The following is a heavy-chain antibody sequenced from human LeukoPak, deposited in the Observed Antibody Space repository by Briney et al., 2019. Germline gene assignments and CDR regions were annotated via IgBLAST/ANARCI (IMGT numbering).Heavy chain of an antibody. Sequence: PGGSLRLSCAASGFTFSSYSMNWVRQPPGKGLEWVSSISSSSYIYYADSVKGRFTISRDNAKNSLYLQMNSLRAEDTAVYYCARDVENCSGGSCYSRNWFDPWGQGTLVTVSS. D-gene: IGHD2-15*01. CDR2: ISSSSYI. J-gene: IGHJ5*02. CDR1: GFTFSSYS. V-gene: IGHV3-21*01. CDR3: ARDVENCSGGSCYSRNWFDP.